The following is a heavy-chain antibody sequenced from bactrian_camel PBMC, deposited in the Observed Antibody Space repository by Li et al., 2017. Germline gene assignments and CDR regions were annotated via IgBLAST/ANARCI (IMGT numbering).Heavy chain of an antibody. V-gene: IGHV3S40*01. J-gene: IGHJ4*01. CDR2: ISSLGALT. D-gene: IGHD1*01. Sequence: VQLVESGGGLVQPGGSLKLSCAASEFTFSTHYMSWVRQAPGKGLEWVSSISSLGALTYYADSVKGRFTVSRDNAKDTLYLQLDSLKTEDTGVYYCAKKWGTGGAWYGAAFNYWGQGTQVTVS. CDR3: AKKWGTGGAWYGAAFNY. CDR1: EFTFSTHY.